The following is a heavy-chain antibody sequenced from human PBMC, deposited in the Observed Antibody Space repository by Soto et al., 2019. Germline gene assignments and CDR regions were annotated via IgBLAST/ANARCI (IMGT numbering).Heavy chain of an antibody. D-gene: IGHD3-16*02. CDR3: ARTMITFLGVIAPIQYYFYY. Sequence: SETLSLTCTVSGGSLSSYYWCWIRQPPGKGLEWIGYIYYSGSTNYNPSLKSRVTISVDTSKNQFSLKLSSVTAADTAVYYCARTMITFLGVIAPIQYYFYYRAQRTPVTVSA. CDR2: IYYSGST. J-gene: IGHJ4*01. CDR1: GGSLSSYY. V-gene: IGHV4-59*01.